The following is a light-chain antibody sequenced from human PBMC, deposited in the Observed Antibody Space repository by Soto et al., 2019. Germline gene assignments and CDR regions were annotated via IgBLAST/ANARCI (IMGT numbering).Light chain of an antibody. CDR3: MQGTHWPLT. V-gene: IGKV2-30*01. Sequence: DXVVXQSPLSXPVXLXQXASIXCRSSQSLVYSDGNTYLNWFQQRPGLSPRRLLFQVSKRDSGVPDRFSGSGSGTEFTLKISRVEAEDVAVYYCMQGTHWPLTFGGGTKVEIK. CDR2: QVS. CDR1: QSLVYSDGNTY. J-gene: IGKJ4*01.